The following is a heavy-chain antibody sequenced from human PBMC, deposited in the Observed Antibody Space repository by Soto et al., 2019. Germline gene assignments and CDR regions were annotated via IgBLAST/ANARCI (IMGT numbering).Heavy chain of an antibody. V-gene: IGHV4-4*07. CDR3: AKGAGPPWFDP. Sequence: QVQLQESGPGLVKPSETLSLTCSVSGGSTSTYHWSWIRQPAGKGLEWIGRISTSGGTNYSPSLQSRVTMSLDTSKNQFSLELTSVTAADTAGYYCAKGAGPPWFDPWGQGTLVTVSS. J-gene: IGHJ5*02. CDR1: GGSTSTYH. CDR2: ISTSGGT.